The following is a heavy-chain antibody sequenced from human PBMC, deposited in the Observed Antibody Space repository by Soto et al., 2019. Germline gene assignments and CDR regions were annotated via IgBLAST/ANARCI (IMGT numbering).Heavy chain of an antibody. CDR2: FDPEDGET. D-gene: IGHD3-3*01. Sequence: SVKVSCKVSGYTLTELSMHWVRQAPGKGLEWMGGFDPEDGETIYAQKFQGRVTMTEDTSTDTAYMELSSLRSEDTAVYYCATRTTIFGVALFDYWGQGTLVTVSS. CDR1: GYTLTELS. V-gene: IGHV1-24*01. CDR3: ATRTTIFGVALFDY. J-gene: IGHJ4*02.